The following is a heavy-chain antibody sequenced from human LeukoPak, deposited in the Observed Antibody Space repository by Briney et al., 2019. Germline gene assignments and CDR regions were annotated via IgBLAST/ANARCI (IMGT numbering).Heavy chain of an antibody. Sequence: SVKVSCKASGGTFSSYAISWVRQAPGQGLEWMGGIIPIFGTANYAQKSQGRVTITTDESTSKAYMELSSLRSEDTAVYYCARNLVAQGYYMDVWGKGTTVTVSS. CDR2: IIPIFGTA. J-gene: IGHJ6*03. CDR3: ARNLVAQGYYMDV. V-gene: IGHV1-69*05. D-gene: IGHD5-12*01. CDR1: GGTFSSYA.